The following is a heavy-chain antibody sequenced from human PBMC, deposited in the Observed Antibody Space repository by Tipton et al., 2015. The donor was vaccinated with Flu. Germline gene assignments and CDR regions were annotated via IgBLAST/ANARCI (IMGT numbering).Heavy chain of an antibody. D-gene: IGHD2-15*01. CDR3: ARAAYCSGGGCDYYYYGMDV. Sequence: VQLVQSGAEVKKPGSSVKVSCKASGGTFSSYAISWVRQAPGQGLEWMGRIIPILGIANYAQKFQGRVTITADKSTRTAYMELSSLRSEDTAVYYCARAAYCSGGGCDYYYYGMDVWGQGTSVPVSS. J-gene: IGHJ6*02. CDR2: IIPILGIA. V-gene: IGHV1-69*04. CDR1: GGTFSSYA.